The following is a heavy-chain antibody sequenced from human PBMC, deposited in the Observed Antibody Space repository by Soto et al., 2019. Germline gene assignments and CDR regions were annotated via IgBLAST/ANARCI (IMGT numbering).Heavy chain of an antibody. Sequence: ASVKVSCKASGYTFTSYYMHWVRQAPGQGLEWMGIINPSGGSTSYAQKFQGRVTMTRDTSTSTVYMELRSLRSDDTAVYYCAREGVAPYYYYGMDVWGQATPVTVSS. CDR1: GYTFTSYY. CDR2: INPSGGST. CDR3: AREGVAPYYYYGMDV. J-gene: IGHJ6*02. V-gene: IGHV1-46*01. D-gene: IGHD5-12*01.